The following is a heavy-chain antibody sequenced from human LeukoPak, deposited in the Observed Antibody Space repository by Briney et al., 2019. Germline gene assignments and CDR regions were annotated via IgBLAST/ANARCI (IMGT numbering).Heavy chain of an antibody. CDR1: GFTFSSYA. D-gene: IGHD3-10*01. CDR3: AKERLLWFGELLAHFDY. J-gene: IGHJ4*02. V-gene: IGHV3-23*01. CDR2: ISGSGGST. Sequence: GGSLRLSRAASGFTFSSYAMSWVRQAPGKGLEWVSAISGSGGSTYYADSVKGRFTISRDNSKNTLYLQMNSLRAEDTAVYYCAKERLLWFGELLAHFDYWGQGTLVTVSS.